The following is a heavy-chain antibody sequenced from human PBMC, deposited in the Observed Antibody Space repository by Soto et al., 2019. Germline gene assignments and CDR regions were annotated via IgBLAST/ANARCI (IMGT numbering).Heavy chain of an antibody. V-gene: IGHV3-53*02. CDR1: GLTVTRNY. CDR2: IHTGGKT. Sequence: ELQLVESGGGLIQPGGSLRLSCAASGLTVTRNYMTWARLAPGKGLECVSTIHTGGKTFYTDSVKGRFTVSRDASKNTVDLQMNTLSVEDTALYYCATGGSKRVRGAIVEVFHLEFWGRGTVVTVSS. J-gene: IGHJ4*02. D-gene: IGHD3-10*01. CDR3: ATGGSKRVRGAIVEVFHLEF.